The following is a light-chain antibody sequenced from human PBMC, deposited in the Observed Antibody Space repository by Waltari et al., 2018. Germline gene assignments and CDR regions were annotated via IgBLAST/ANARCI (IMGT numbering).Light chain of an antibody. CDR1: IHDIGSAIY. Sequence: QSALTQPRPVSGSPGQSVTISCTGTIHDIGSAIYVSWYQHTPDNAPKLIIYDVDRRPSGVPYRFSASKSGITASLTISGLQSADEGDYYCCSYAGKYTFVFGGGTKLTV. CDR3: CSYAGKYTFV. V-gene: IGLV2-11*01. CDR2: DVD. J-gene: IGLJ2*01.